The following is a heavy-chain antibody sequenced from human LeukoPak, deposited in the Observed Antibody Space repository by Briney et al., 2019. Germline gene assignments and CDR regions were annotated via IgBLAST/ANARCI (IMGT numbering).Heavy chain of an antibody. J-gene: IGHJ5*02. CDR1: GGSISSSSYY. Sequence: SETLSLTCTVSGGSISSSSYYWGWLRQPPGKGLEWIGSIYYSGSTYYNPSLKSRVTISVDTSKIQFSLKLSSVTAADTAVYYCAGYCSSTSCYRRRWFDPWGQGTLVTVSS. CDR2: IYYSGST. V-gene: IGHV4-39*01. D-gene: IGHD2-2*01. CDR3: AGYCSSTSCYRRRWFDP.